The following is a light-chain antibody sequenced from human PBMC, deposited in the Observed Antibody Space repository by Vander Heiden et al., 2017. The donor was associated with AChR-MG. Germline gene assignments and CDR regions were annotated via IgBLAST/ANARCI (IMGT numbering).Light chain of an antibody. Sequence: EIVMTQSPATLSVSPGERATLSCRASQSVGSNLPWYQQKPGQAPRLLIYGASTRATGIPAGFSGTGSGTEFTLTISSLQSEDFAVYHCQQYSNWPLTFGGGTKVAIK. CDR1: QSVGSN. J-gene: IGKJ4*01. CDR3: QQYSNWPLT. CDR2: GAS. V-gene: IGKV3-15*01.